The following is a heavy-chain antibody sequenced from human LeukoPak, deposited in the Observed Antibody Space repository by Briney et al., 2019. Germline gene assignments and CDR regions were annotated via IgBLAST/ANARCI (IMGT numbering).Heavy chain of an antibody. D-gene: IGHD5-12*01. CDR3: ARFVGWLRFGFDY. CDR1: GGSISSGSYY. J-gene: IGHJ4*02. Sequence: PSETLSLTCTVSGGSISSGSYYWSWIRQPAGKGLEWIGRIYTSGSTNYNPSLKSRVTISVDRSKNQFSLKLSSVTAADTAVYYCARFVGWLRFGFDYWGQGTLVTVSS. CDR2: IYTSGST. V-gene: IGHV4-61*02.